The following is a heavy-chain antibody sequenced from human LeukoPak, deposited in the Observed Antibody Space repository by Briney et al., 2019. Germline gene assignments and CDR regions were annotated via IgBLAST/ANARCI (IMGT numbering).Heavy chain of an antibody. CDR1: GFTFSSYS. CDR2: ISSSSSYI. V-gene: IGHV3-21*01. CDR3: ARDRSSSSYWYNWFDP. J-gene: IGHJ5*02. D-gene: IGHD6-6*01. Sequence: PGGSLRLSCAASGFTFSSYSMNWVRQAPGKGLEWVSSISSSSSYIYYADSVKGRFTISRDNAKNSLYLQMNSLRAEDTAVYYCARDRSSSSYWYNWFDPWGQGTLVTVST.